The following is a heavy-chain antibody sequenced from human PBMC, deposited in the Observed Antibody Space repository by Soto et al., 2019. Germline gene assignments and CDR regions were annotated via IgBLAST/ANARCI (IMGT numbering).Heavy chain of an antibody. Sequence: SETLSLTCSVSGDSTGSGGKYWSWIRQPPGKGLEWIGYIYHSGRTYYNPSLKSRVTISVDRSKNQFSLKLSSVTAADTAVYYCARVPGPWGQGTLVTVSS. J-gene: IGHJ5*02. CDR3: ARVPGP. V-gene: IGHV4-30-2*01. CDR1: GDSTGSGGKY. CDR2: IYHSGRT.